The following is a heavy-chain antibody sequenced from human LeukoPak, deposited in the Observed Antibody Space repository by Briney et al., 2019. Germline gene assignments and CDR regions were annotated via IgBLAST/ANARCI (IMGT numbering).Heavy chain of an antibody. J-gene: IGHJ4*02. Sequence: GGSLRLSCAASGFTFSSYAMSWVRQAPGKGLEWVSAISGSGGSTYYADSVKGRFTISRDNSKNTLYLQMNSLRAEDTAVYCCATHYDSSGYYFDYWGQGTLVTVSS. CDR3: ATHYDSSGYYFDY. D-gene: IGHD3-22*01. CDR1: GFTFSSYA. CDR2: ISGSGGST. V-gene: IGHV3-23*01.